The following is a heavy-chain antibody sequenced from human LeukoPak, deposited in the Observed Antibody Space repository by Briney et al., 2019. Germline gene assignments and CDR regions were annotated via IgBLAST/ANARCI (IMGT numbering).Heavy chain of an antibody. J-gene: IGHJ4*02. CDR2: IYYSGST. CDR3: ARLIKGTAAGFDC. CDR1: GGSISTNSDS. V-gene: IGHV4-39*01. Sequence: KTSETLSLTCTVSGGSISTNSDSWGWIRQPPGKGLEWIGSIYYSGSTYYNPSLKSRVTVSVDTSKNQFSLNLISVTAADTAVYSCARLIKGTAAGFDCWGQGTLVTVSS. D-gene: IGHD6-13*01.